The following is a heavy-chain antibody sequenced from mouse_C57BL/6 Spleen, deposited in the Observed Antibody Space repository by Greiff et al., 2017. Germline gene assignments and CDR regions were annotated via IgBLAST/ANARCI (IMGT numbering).Heavy chain of an antibody. D-gene: IGHD2-4*01. CDR3: ARRGYYEYDREYYYAMDY. Sequence: EVKLVESGGGLVKPGGSLKLSCAASGFTFSSYTMSWVRQTPEKRLEWVATISGGGGNTYYPDSVKGRFTISRDNAKNTLYLQMSSLRSEDTALYYCARRGYYEYDREYYYAMDYWGQGTSVTVSS. J-gene: IGHJ4*01. CDR1: GFTFSSYT. CDR2: ISGGGGNT. V-gene: IGHV5-9*01.